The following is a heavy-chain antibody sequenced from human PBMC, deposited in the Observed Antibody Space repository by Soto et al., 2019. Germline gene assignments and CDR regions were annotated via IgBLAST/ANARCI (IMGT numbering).Heavy chain of an antibody. J-gene: IGHJ6*03. CDR2: ISGSSSYI. CDR1: GFSFSDYS. V-gene: IGHV3-21*01. Sequence: EVQLVESGGSLVKPGGSMRLSCAASGFSFSDYSMNWVRQAPGKGLEWVSSISGSSSYIYYADSLKGRFTVSRDNAKKSLYLQMNSLRAEDTAMYYCARDGAYCSGTGCRDYYHYMDVWGKGTTVTVSS. D-gene: IGHD2-2*01. CDR3: ARDGAYCSGTGCRDYYHYMDV.